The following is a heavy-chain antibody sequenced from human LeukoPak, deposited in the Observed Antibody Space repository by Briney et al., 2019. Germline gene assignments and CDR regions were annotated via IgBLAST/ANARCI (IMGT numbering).Heavy chain of an antibody. CDR1: GGSMNSSRYH. CDR2: IYWDDDK. Sequence: TLSLTCTVSGGSMNSSRYHWGWIRQPPGKGLEWLALIYWDDDKRYSPSLKSRLTITKDTSKNQVVLTMTNMDPVDTATYYCAHRLSSWYNYFDYWGQGTLITVSS. CDR3: AHRLSSWYNYFDY. V-gene: IGHV2-5*02. J-gene: IGHJ4*02. D-gene: IGHD6-13*01.